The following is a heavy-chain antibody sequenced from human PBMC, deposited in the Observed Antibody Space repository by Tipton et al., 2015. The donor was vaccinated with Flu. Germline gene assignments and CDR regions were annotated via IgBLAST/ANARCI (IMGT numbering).Heavy chain of an antibody. CDR1: GFTFSSYA. D-gene: IGHD3-3*01. J-gene: IGHJ4*02. CDR3: AKDGGKRFLEWLLY. V-gene: IGHV3-30*18. Sequence: SLRLSCEASGFTFSSYAMHWVRQAPGKGLEWVAVISYDGSKYYADSVKGRFTISRDNSENTLYLQMNSLRAEDTAVYYCAKDGGKRFLEWLLYWGQGTLVTVSS. CDR2: ISYDGSK.